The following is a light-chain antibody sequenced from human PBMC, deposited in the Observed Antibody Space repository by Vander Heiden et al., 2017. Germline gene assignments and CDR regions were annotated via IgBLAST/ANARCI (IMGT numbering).Light chain of an antibody. Sequence: DIQLTQSPSFLSASVGDRVTITCRASQGISSSLAWYQQKPEKAPRLLIYAASTLQSGVPSRFSGSGSGTEFTLTISSLHPEDFATYYCQHLNGYPLSFGGGTKVEIK. CDR1: QGISSS. J-gene: IGKJ4*01. CDR2: AAS. V-gene: IGKV1-9*01. CDR3: QHLNGYPLS.